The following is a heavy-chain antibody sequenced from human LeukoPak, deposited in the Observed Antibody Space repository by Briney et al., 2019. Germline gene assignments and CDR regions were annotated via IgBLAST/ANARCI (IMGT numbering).Heavy chain of an antibody. CDR3: ARDRRDGYNYF. V-gene: IGHV3-48*01. CDR1: GFTFSSYS. J-gene: IGHJ4*02. CDR2: ISSSSSTI. Sequence: GGSLRLSCAASGFTFSSYSRNWVRQAPGKGLEWVSYISSSSSTIYYADSVKGRFTISRDNAKNSLYLQMNSLRAEDTAVYYCARDRRDGYNYFWGQGTLVTVSS. D-gene: IGHD5-24*01.